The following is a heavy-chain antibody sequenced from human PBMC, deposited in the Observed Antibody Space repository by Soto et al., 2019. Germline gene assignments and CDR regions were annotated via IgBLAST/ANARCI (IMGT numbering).Heavy chain of an antibody. Sequence: QLQLQESGPGLVKPSETLSLTCTVSGGSISSSSYYWGWIRQPPGKGLEWIGSIYYSGSAYYNPSLKSRVTISVDTSKNQFSLKLYSVTAADAAVYYCARHEQWLEPFDYWGQGTLITVSS. CDR1: GGSISSSSYY. V-gene: IGHV4-39*01. CDR2: IYYSGSA. D-gene: IGHD6-19*01. J-gene: IGHJ4*02. CDR3: ARHEQWLEPFDY.